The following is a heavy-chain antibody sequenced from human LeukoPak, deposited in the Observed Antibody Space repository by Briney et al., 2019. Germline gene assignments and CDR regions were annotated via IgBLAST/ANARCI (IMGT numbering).Heavy chain of an antibody. CDR1: GFTFSIYA. CDR2: ISGSGGTA. V-gene: IGHV3-23*01. Sequence: GGSLRLSYAASGFTFSIYAMGWVRQAPGKGLEWVSAISGSGGTAYYADSVKGRFTISRDNSKNTLYLQMNSLRAEDTAVYYCAKKGYYDGSGYYMYYFDHWGQGTLVTVSS. D-gene: IGHD3-22*01. J-gene: IGHJ4*02. CDR3: AKKGYYDGSGYYMYYFDH.